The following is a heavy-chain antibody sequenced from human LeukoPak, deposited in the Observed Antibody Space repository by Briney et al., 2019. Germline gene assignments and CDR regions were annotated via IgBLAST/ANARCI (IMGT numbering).Heavy chain of an antibody. CDR2: IYYSGST. CDR1: GGSISSGGYY. CDR3: ARAPEVLLAGFDY. J-gene: IGHJ4*02. V-gene: IGHV4-31*03. Sequence: SQALSLTCTVSGGSISSGGYYWSWIRQHPGKGLEWIGYIYYSGSTYYNPSLKSRVTISVDTSKNQFSLKLSSVTAADTAVYYCARAPEVLLAGFDYWGQGTLVTVSS. D-gene: IGHD2-15*01.